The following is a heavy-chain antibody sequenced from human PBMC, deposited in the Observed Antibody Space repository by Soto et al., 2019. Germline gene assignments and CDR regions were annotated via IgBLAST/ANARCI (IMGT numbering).Heavy chain of an antibody. V-gene: IGHV3-9*01. CDR3: ARSWSGSTSGRVDV. CDR1: GFNFDDHV. Sequence: EVQLVESGGALVQPGRSLRLSCVASGFNFDDHVMHWVRQVPGKGLEWVGHISWNGYSIGYGGSVRGRFIICRDNAKNTLYLHMNSLRPEDTALYYCARSWSGSTSGRVDVWGQGTTVTVSS. CDR2: ISWNGYSI. J-gene: IGHJ6*02. D-gene: IGHD3-3*01.